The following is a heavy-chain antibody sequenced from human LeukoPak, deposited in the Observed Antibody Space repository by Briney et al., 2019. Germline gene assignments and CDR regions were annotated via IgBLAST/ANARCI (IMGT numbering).Heavy chain of an antibody. J-gene: IGHJ4*02. CDR1: GFTFGDYA. V-gene: IGHV3-49*03. CDR2: IRSKAYGGTT. D-gene: IGHD3-22*01. Sequence: GRSLRPSCTASGFTFGDYAMSWFRQAPGKGLEWVGFIRSKAYGGTTEYAASVKGRFTISRDDSKSIAYLQMNSLKTEDTAVYYCTRDEEAITYYYDSSGYYHYWGQGTLVTVSS. CDR3: TRDEEAITYYYDSSGYYHY.